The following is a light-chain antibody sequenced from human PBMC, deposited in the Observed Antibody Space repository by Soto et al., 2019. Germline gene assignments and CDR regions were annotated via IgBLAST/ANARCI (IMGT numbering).Light chain of an antibody. J-gene: IGKJ5*01. CDR1: QSFTSW. CDR3: QRYDRIA. Sequence: DIQMTQSPSTLSASVGDRVTITCRASQSFTSWLAWYQQKPGKAPKLLIYKASTLESGVPARFSGSGSGTEFTLTISSLQPDDFATYDCQRYDRIAFGQGTRLEIK. V-gene: IGKV1-5*03. CDR2: KAS.